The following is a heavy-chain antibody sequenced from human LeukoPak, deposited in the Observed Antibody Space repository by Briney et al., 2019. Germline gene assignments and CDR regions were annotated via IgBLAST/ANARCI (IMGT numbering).Heavy chain of an antibody. CDR2: ISWNSGSI. V-gene: IGHV3-9*01. CDR1: GFTFDDYA. J-gene: IGHJ4*02. Sequence: GGSLRLSCAASGFTFDDYAMHWVRQAPGKGLEWVSGISWNSGSIAYAASVKGRFTISRDNAKNSLYLQMNSLRAEDTALYYCVKRGSRFYFDYWGQGILVTVSS. D-gene: IGHD3-10*01. CDR3: VKRGSRFYFDY.